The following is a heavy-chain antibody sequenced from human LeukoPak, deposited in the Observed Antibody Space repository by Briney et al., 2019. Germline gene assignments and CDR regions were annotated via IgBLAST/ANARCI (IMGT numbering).Heavy chain of an antibody. V-gene: IGHV5-51*01. J-gene: IGHJ4*02. CDR2: IYPGDSDT. Sequence: GESLKTSRKGSGYSFTNYLNGWVRQMPGKGLELMGIIYPGDSDTSYSTSLQGQITISADKSISTAFLQWGRSKASDTALYYLGRHVRGASSGSEIDEWGQGTLVTVCS. CDR1: GYSFTNYL. CDR3: GRHVRGASSGSEIDE. D-gene: IGHD6-19*01.